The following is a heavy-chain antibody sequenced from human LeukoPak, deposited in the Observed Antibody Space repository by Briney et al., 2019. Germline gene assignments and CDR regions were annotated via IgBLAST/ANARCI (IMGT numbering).Heavy chain of an antibody. CDR2: ISGSGGST. Sequence: GGSLRLSCAASGFTFSSYAMSWVRQAPGKGLEWVSAISGSGGSTYYADSVKGRFTISRDNSKTTLYLQMNSLRAEDTAVYYCAKTNCSGGSCYSDFDYWGQGTLVTVSS. V-gene: IGHV3-23*01. J-gene: IGHJ4*02. CDR1: GFTFSSYA. CDR3: AKTNCSGGSCYSDFDY. D-gene: IGHD2-15*01.